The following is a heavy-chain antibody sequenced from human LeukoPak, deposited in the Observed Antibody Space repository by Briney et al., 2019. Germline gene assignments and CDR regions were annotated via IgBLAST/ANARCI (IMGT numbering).Heavy chain of an antibody. J-gene: IGHJ4*02. V-gene: IGHV3-9*01. CDR3: AKDMRYDSSGYSFDY. CDR1: GFTFDDYA. CDR2: ISWNSGSI. D-gene: IGHD3-22*01. Sequence: GGSLRLSCAASGFTFDDYAMHWVRQAPGKGLEWVLGISWNSGSIGYADSVKGRFTISRDNAKNSLYLQMNSLRAEDTALYYCAKDMRYDSSGYSFDYWGQGTLVTVSS.